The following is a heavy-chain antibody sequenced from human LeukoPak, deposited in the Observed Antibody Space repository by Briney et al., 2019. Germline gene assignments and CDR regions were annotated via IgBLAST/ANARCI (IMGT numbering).Heavy chain of an antibody. CDR1: GGTFSSYA. J-gene: IGHJ5*02. V-gene: IGHV1-2*02. CDR3: ASGEGSSTSWSWFDP. CDR2: INPNSGGT. Sequence: GASVKVSCKASGGTFSSYAISWVRQAPGQGLEWMGWINPNSGGTNYAQKFQGRVTMTRDTSISTAYMELSRLRSDDTAVYYCASGEGSSTSWSWFDPWGQGTLVTVSS. D-gene: IGHD2-2*01.